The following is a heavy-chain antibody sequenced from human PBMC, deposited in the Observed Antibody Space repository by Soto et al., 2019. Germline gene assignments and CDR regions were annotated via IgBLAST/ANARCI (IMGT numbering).Heavy chain of an antibody. D-gene: IGHD2-15*01. CDR1: GYTFTSYY. CDR2: INPSGGST. Sequence: ASVKVSCKASGYTFTSYYMHWVRQAPGQGLEWMGIINPSGGSTSYAQKFQGRVTMTRDTSTSTVYMELSSLRSEDTAVYYCARDYTHCSGGSCYSDPEWFDPWGQGTLVTVSS. V-gene: IGHV1-46*03. CDR3: ARDYTHCSGGSCYSDPEWFDP. J-gene: IGHJ5*02.